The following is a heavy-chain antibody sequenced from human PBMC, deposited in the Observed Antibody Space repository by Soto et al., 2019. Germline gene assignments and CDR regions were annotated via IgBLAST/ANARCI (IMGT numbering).Heavy chain of an antibody. D-gene: IGHD3-3*01. J-gene: IGHJ5*02. Sequence: GASVKVSCKASGYTFTSYDINWVRQAAGQRLEWMGWMNPNSGNTGYAQKFQGRVTMTTNTSISTAYMELSSLRSEDTAVYYCSLLFSDFWRRYYWATWFDPWGQGTLVTVSS. CDR3: SLLFSDFWRRYYWATWFDP. CDR1: GYTFTSYD. CDR2: MNPNSGNT. V-gene: IGHV1-8*01.